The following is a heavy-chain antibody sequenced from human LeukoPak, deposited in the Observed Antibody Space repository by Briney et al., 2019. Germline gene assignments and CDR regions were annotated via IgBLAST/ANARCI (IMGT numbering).Heavy chain of an antibody. D-gene: IGHD3-22*01. CDR3: AKGDDSSGRNWFDS. CDR1: GFSFSSSA. V-gene: IGHV3-64*01. Sequence: GGSLRLSCAASGFSFSSSAMHWVRQAPGKGLEYVSAITNNGGYTYYANSVKGRFTISRDNSKNTLFLHMNSLRVDDTAVYYCAKGDDSSGRNWFDSWGQGTLVTVSS. J-gene: IGHJ5*01. CDR2: ITNNGGYT.